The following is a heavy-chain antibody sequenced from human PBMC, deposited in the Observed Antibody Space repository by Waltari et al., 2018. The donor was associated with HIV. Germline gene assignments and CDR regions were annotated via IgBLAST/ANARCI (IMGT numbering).Heavy chain of an antibody. CDR2: NNTLNQNT. V-gene: IGHV1-18*01. CDR3: ARDQDLKFDGGSALNY. D-gene: IGHD3-9*01. Sequence: QVHLVQSTVGVQTVGASVNISCKTSGYVFSAYGISWVLWAPGRGLEWVGWNNTLNQNTESAQTFQDRVTLTSDTATNTVYLKLTRLTSDDTAIYYCARDQDLKFDGGSALNYWGQGTLVSVSS. CDR1: GYVFSAYG. J-gene: IGHJ4*02.